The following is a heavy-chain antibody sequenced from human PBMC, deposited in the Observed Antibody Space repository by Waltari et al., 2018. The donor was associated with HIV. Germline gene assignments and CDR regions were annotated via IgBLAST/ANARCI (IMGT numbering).Heavy chain of an antibody. CDR2: IYYSGST. D-gene: IGHD3-9*01. V-gene: IGHV4-39*01. CDR1: GGSISSSSYY. CDR3: ARQGGYDILTGYYTYFDY. J-gene: IGHJ4*02. Sequence: QLQLQESGPGLVKPSETLSLTCTVSGGSISSSSYYWGWIRQPPGKGLGWIESIYYSGSTYDNPSLKSRVTISVETSKNQFSLKLSSVTAADTAVYYCARQGGYDILTGYYTYFDYWGQGTLVTVSS.